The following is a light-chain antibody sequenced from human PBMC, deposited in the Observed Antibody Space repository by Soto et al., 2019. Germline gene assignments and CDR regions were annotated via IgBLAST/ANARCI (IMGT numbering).Light chain of an antibody. CDR1: QSVRSH. V-gene: IGKV3-11*01. Sequence: ESLLTKSPTTLCLTPGEKTTLSCRGSQSVRSHLVWYQQKPGQAPRLLIYEASNRATGIPARFSGSGSGTDFTLTISSLEPEDFAVYYCKPRSDWPITFGQGTRLEIK. J-gene: IGKJ5*01. CDR3: KPRSDWPIT. CDR2: EAS.